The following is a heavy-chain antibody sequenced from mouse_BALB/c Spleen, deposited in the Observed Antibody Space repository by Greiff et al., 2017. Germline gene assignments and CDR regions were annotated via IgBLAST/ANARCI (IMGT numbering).Heavy chain of an antibody. CDR3: ARDGGYLDY. CDR1: GFTFSSYG. Sequence: EVQVVESGGGLVQPGGSLKLSCAASGFTFSSYGMSWVRQTPDKRLELVATINSNGGSTYYPDSVKGRFTISRDNAKNTLYLQMSSLKSEDTAMYYCARDGGYLDYWGQGTTLTVSS. V-gene: IGHV5-6-3*01. J-gene: IGHJ2*01. CDR2: INSNGGST.